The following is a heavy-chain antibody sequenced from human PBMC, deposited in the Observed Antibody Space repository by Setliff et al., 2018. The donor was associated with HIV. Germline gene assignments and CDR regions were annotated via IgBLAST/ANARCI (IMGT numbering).Heavy chain of an antibody. J-gene: IGHJ4*02. CDR3: TRSNWGSTPDFDY. V-gene: IGHV3-49*04. D-gene: IGHD7-27*01. Sequence: GGSLRLSCTASGFTFGDYAVSWVRQAPGKGLQWVGFIRTNARGGATEYAASVEVRFIISRDDSKSIAYLQMNSLKTEDTAVYYCTRSNWGSTPDFDYWGQGTMVTVSS. CDR1: GFTFGDYA. CDR2: IRTNARGGAT.